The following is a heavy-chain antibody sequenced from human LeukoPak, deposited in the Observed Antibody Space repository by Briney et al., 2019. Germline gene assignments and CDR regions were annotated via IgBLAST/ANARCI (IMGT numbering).Heavy chain of an antibody. V-gene: IGHV1-18*01. J-gene: IGHJ4*02. CDR1: GYTFTSYG. D-gene: IGHD3-10*01. CDR2: ISAYNGNT. CDR3: ARDWTQLLWFGELAPFDY. Sequence: ASVKVSCKASGYTFTSYGISWVRQAPGQGLEWMGWISAYNGNTNYAQKLQGRVTMTTDTSTSTAYMELRSLRSDDTAVYYCARDWTQLLWFGELAPFDYWGQGTLVTVSS.